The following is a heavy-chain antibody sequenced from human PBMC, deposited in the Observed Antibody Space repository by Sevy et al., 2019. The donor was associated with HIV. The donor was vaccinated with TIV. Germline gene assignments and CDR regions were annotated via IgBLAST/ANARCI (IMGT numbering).Heavy chain of an antibody. J-gene: IGHJ4*02. CDR2: IGDDGGNK. CDR3: AKNYVVKYYFDY. D-gene: IGHD1-7*01. Sequence: GGSLRLSCAASGFTFSSYAMSWVRQAPGKGLEWVTVIGDDGGNKYYADSVKGRFTISRDNSKNTLYLQMNSLRAEDTAVYYCAKNYVVKYYFDYWGQGTLVTVSS. CDR1: GFTFSSYA. V-gene: IGHV3-23*01.